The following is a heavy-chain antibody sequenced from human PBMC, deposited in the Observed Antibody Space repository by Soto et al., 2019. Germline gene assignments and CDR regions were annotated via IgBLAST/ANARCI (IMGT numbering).Heavy chain of an antibody. CDR2: IYYSGST. CDR3: ARQRESGSYYFDY. V-gene: IGHV4-39*01. D-gene: IGHD1-26*01. Sequence: SETLSLTCTVSGGSISSSSYYWGWIRQPPGKGLEWIGSIYYSGSTYYNPSLKSRVTISVDTSKNQFSLKLSSVTAADTAVYYCARQRESGSYYFDYWGQGTLVTAPQ. J-gene: IGHJ4*02. CDR1: GGSISSSSYY.